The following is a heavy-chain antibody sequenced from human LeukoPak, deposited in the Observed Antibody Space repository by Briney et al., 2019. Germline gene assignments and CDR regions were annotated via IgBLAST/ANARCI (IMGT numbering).Heavy chain of an antibody. V-gene: IGHV1-8*03. CDR2: MNPNSGNT. D-gene: IGHD3-10*01. CDR1: GYTFTSVD. CDR3: ARAPLYGSGSHLDY. J-gene: IGHJ4*02. Sequence: ASVKVSCKASGYTFTSVDINWVRQATGQGLEWMGWMNPNSGNTGYAQKFQGRVTITRNTSISTAYMELSSLRSEDTAVYYCARAPLYGSGSHLDYWGQGTLVTVSS.